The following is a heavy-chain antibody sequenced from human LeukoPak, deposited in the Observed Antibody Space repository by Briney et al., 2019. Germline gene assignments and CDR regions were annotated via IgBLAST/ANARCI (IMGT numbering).Heavy chain of an antibody. CDR2: TWRG. J-gene: IGHJ4*02. V-gene: IGHV4-30-4*08. CDR3: VRQGLQSGTYPAY. Sequence: SETLSLTCTASGGSLTDGDYYWGWVRQSPGTGLHWLATTWRGASLNSRVTISLDTSQNQFSLRLASVTASDTAVYYCVRQGLQSGTYPAYWGPGTLVTVSS. CDR1: GGSLTDGDYY. D-gene: IGHD1-26*01.